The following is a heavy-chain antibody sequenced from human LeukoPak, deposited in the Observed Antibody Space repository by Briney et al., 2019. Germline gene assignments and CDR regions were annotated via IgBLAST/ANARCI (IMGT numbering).Heavy chain of an antibody. CDR1: GFTFSGHT. Sequence: GGSLRLSCAASGFTFSGHTMNWVRQAPGKGLEWVSSISSSGSSIYYADSVKGRFTISRDNAKDSLFLQMNSLRAEDTAVYYCARDLGGYNYGRFDNWGQGTLVTVSS. CDR2: ISSSGSSI. V-gene: IGHV3-21*06. D-gene: IGHD5-18*01. J-gene: IGHJ4*02. CDR3: ARDLGGYNYGRFDN.